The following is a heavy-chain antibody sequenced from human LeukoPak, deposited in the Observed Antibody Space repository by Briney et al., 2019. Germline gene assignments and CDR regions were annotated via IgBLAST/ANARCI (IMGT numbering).Heavy chain of an antibody. CDR2: FYYSGST. CDR1: GGSISSYH. V-gene: IGHV4-59*08. D-gene: IGHD3-16*01. J-gene: IGHJ3*02. CDR3: ARLGQPNAFDI. Sequence: PSETLSLTCTVSGGSISSYHWSWIRQPPGKGLECIGYFYYSGSTNYNPSLKSRVTISVDTSRKQFSLKLNSVTAADTAVYYCARLGQPNAFDIWGQGTMVTVSS.